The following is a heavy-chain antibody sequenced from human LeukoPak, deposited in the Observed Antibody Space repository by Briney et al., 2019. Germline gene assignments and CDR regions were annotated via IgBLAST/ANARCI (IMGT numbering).Heavy chain of an antibody. CDR3: ARAPTVTGSYYYYYMDV. J-gene: IGHJ6*03. V-gene: IGHV3-53*01. CDR1: GFTVSSNY. CDR2: IYSGGST. Sequence: GGSLRLFCAASGFTVSSNYMSWVRQAPGKGLEWVSVIYSGGSTYYADSVKGRFTISRDNSKNTLYLQMNSLRAEDTAVYYCARAPTVTGSYYYYYMDVWGKGTTVTVSS. D-gene: IGHD4-11*01.